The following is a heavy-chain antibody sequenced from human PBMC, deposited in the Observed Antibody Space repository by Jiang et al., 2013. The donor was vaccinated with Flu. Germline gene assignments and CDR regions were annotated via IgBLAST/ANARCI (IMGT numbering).Heavy chain of an antibody. CDR3: ARIPPSDRPRAGTDYFDY. J-gene: IGHJ4*02. V-gene: IGHV2-70*01. Sequence: KPTQTLTLTCTFSGFSLSTSGMCVSWIRQPPGKALEWLALIDWDDDKYYSTSLKTRLTISKDTSKNQVVLTMTNMDPVDTATYYCARIPPSDRPRAGTDYFDYWGQGTLVTVSS. CDR2: IDWDDDK. CDR1: GFSLSTSGMC. D-gene: IGHD1-1*01.